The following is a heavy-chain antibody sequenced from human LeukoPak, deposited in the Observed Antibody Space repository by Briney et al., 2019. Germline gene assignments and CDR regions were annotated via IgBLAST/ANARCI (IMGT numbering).Heavy chain of an antibody. Sequence: GGSLRLSCAASGFTFSSYAMHWVRQAPGKGLEWVAVISYDGSNKYYADSVKGRFTISRDNSKNSLYLQMNSLRAEDTAVYYCARAYNYPFDYWGQGTLVTVSS. CDR3: ARAYNYPFDY. V-gene: IGHV3-30*04. CDR1: GFTFSSYA. CDR2: ISYDGSNK. J-gene: IGHJ4*02. D-gene: IGHD1-20*01.